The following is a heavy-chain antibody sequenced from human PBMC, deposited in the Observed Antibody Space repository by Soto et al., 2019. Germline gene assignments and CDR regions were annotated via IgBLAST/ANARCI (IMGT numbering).Heavy chain of an antibody. Sequence: GSLRLSCVASGFPFSSYAMSWVRQTPGKGLEWVSGISGSGGRTYYADSVKGRFTISRDNSNNTLSLQMHTLRVEDTAVYFCAKGGYYSLFDIWGQGTVVTVSS. CDR1: GFPFSSYA. CDR3: AKGGYYSLFDI. CDR2: ISGSGGRT. J-gene: IGHJ3*02. D-gene: IGHD3-16*01. V-gene: IGHV3-23*01.